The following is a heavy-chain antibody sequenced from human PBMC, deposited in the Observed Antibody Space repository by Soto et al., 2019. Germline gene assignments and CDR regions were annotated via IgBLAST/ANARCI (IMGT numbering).Heavy chain of an antibody. D-gene: IGHD6-13*01. V-gene: IGHV3-74*01. Sequence: VWVARIYNDGTYADYADSVKGRFTISRDNAKDTLYLQMNDLRAEDSALYHCTRGPRVTSAGTSAHWGQGTLVTVSS. CDR3: TRGPRVTSAGTSAH. CDR2: IYNDGTYA. J-gene: IGHJ4*02.